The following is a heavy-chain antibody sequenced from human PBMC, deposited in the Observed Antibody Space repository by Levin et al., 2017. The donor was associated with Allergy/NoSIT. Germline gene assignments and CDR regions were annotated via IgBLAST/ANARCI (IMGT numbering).Heavy chain of an antibody. V-gene: IGHV4-59*01. CDR2: IYDSGRT. Sequence: SETLSLTCTVSGGSISNFYWTWIRQPPGKGLEWIGYIYDSGRTRYKPSLESRVTISVDISKNQFSLTVRSVTAADTAVYFCARGVGEIDYWGQGTLVTVSS. J-gene: IGHJ4*02. CDR1: GGSISNFY. CDR3: ARGVGEIDY. D-gene: IGHD3-10*01.